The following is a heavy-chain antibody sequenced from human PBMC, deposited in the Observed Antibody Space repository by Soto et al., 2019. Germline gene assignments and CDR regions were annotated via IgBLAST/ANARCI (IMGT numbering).Heavy chain of an antibody. CDR1: GGSVSSGNYY. CDR3: AGMLVTTTNWLDP. Sequence: SETLSLPCPVSGGSVSSGNYYWSWIRQPPGKGLDWIGYIYYTGRTNYNPSLKIRVTMSRDTSKNQFSLKLDSVTAADTAIYYCAGMLVTTTNWLDPWGQRRLVTVSS. CDR2: IYYTGRT. D-gene: IGHD3-22*01. J-gene: IGHJ5*02. V-gene: IGHV4-61*01.